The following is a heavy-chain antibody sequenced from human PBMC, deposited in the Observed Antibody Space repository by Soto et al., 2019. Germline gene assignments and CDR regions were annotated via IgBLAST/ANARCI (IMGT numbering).Heavy chain of an antibody. D-gene: IGHD3-3*01. J-gene: IGHJ3*02. V-gene: IGHV1-69*13. CDR2: IIPIFGTA. CDR3: ARDRITIFGVSPEGKAFDI. Sequence: SVKVSCNASGGTFSSYAISWVRQAPGQGLEWMGGIIPIFGTANYAQKFQGRVTITADESTSTAYMELSSLRSEDTAVYYCARDRITIFGVSPEGKAFDIWGQGTMVTVSS. CDR1: GGTFSSYA.